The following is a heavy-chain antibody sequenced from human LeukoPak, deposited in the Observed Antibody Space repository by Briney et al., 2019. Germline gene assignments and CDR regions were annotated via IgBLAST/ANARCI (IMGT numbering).Heavy chain of an antibody. Sequence: GGSLRLSCAASGFTFSSYAMSWARQAPGKGLEWVSAVSGSGGSTYYADSVKGRFTISRDNSKNTLYLQMNSLRAEDTAVYYCAKVCFFGGIPYYFDYWGQGTLVTVSS. CDR2: VSGSGGST. CDR1: GFTFSSYA. V-gene: IGHV3-23*01. CDR3: AKVCFFGGIPYYFDY. J-gene: IGHJ4*02. D-gene: IGHD2-15*01.